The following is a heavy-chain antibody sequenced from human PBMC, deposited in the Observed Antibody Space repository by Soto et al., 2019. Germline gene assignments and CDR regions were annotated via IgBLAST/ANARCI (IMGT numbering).Heavy chain of an antibody. CDR2: INHSGST. D-gene: IGHD3-3*01. CDR1: GGSFSGYY. CDR3: ARVLAWSGYGGLDP. Sequence: QVQLQQWGAGLLKPSETLSLTCAVYGGSFSGYYRSWIRQPPGKGLEWIGEINHSGSTNYNPSLKSRVTISVDTSKNQFSLKLSSVTAADTAVYYCARVLAWSGYGGLDPWGQGTLVTVSS. J-gene: IGHJ5*02. V-gene: IGHV4-34*01.